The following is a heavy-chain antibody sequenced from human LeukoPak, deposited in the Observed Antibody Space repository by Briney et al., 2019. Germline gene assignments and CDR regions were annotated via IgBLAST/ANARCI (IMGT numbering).Heavy chain of an antibody. V-gene: IGHV3-15*07. J-gene: IGHJ4*02. CDR1: GFSFSDAW. CDR2: IKSETDSGTT. Sequence: GGSLRLSCAASGFSFSDAWMSWIRQAPGKGLEWVGLIKSETDSGTTGYAGPVNDRFSISRYDSASTVFLHMNSLKTEDTGVYYCTICAGGSCYSTHWGQGAPVIVSS. CDR3: TICAGGSCYSTH. D-gene: IGHD2-15*01.